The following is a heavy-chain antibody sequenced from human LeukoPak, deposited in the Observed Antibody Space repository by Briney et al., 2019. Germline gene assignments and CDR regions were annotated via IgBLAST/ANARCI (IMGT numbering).Heavy chain of an antibody. CDR3: ASASITRYYFDY. D-gene: IGHD4-11*01. CDR1: GGSFSGYY. CDR2: INHSGST. Sequence: PSETLSLTCAVYGGSFSGYYWSWIRQPPGKGLEWIGEINHSGSTNYNPSLKSRVTISVDPSKNQFSLKLSSVTASDTAVYYCASASITRYYFDYWGQGTLVTVSS. J-gene: IGHJ4*02. V-gene: IGHV4-34*01.